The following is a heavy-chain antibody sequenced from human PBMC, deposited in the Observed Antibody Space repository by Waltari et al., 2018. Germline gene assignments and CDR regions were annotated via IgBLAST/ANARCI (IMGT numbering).Heavy chain of an antibody. J-gene: IGHJ6*03. D-gene: IGHD3-3*01. V-gene: IGHV4-34*01. Sequence: QVQLQQWGAGLLKPSETLSLTCVVPGGSFSGYYWSWVRQPPGKGLEWIGEINHSGRTNYNPSLKSRVTISIDTSKIQFSLKLRSVTVADTAVYYCARANTIFGVIRTWYYMDVWGKGTPVTVSS. CDR1: GGSFSGYY. CDR2: INHSGRT. CDR3: ARANTIFGVIRTWYYMDV.